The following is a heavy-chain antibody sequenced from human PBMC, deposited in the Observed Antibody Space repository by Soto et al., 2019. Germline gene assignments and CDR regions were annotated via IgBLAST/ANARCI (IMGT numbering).Heavy chain of an antibody. CDR1: GGSFSGYY. CDR2: INHSGST. CDR3: ARVAPGFWELIPPAPGFDY. Sequence: PSETLSLTCAVYGGSFSGYYWSWIRQPPGKGLEWIGEINHSGSTNYNPSLKSRVTISVDTSKNQFSLKLSSVTAADTAVYYCARVAPGFWELIPPAPGFDYWGQGTLVTVSS. J-gene: IGHJ4*02. D-gene: IGHD1-26*01. V-gene: IGHV4-34*01.